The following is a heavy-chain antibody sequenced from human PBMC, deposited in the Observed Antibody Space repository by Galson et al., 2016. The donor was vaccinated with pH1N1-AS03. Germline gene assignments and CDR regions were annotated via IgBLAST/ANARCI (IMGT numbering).Heavy chain of an antibody. Sequence: ETLSLTCTVSGASVISGSYYWSWIRQPPGERLEWIGYISYSGSTNYNPSLKSRVTISVDTSNNQFSLRLSSVTASDTAVYFCSSTPYYPFWSGYTPLDFWGQGTLVTVSS. CDR1: GASVISGSYY. CDR3: SSTPYYPFWSGYTPLDF. V-gene: IGHV4-61*01. CDR2: ISYSGST. J-gene: IGHJ4*02. D-gene: IGHD3-3*02.